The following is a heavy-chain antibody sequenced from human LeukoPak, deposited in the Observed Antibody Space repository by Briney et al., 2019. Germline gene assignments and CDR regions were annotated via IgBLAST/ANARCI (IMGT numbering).Heavy chain of an antibody. CDR3: ARAEAGDIVVVPAVPDAFDI. Sequence: SQTLSLTCTVSGGSISSGGYYWSWIRQPPGKGLEWIGYIYHSGSTYYNPSLKSRVTISVDRSKNQFSLKLSSVTAADTAVYYCARAEAGDIVVVPAVPDAFDIWGQGTMVTVSS. D-gene: IGHD2-2*01. V-gene: IGHV4-30-2*01. J-gene: IGHJ3*02. CDR2: IYHSGST. CDR1: GGSISSGGYY.